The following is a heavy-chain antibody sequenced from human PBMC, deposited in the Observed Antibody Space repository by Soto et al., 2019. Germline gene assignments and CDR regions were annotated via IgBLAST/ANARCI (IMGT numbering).Heavy chain of an antibody. Sequence: GASVKVSCKASGGTFSSYAISWVRQAPGQGLEWMGRIIPILGIANYAQKFQGRVTITADKSTSTAYMELSSLRSEDTAVYYCARAPATGTVLDAFDIWGQGTMVTVSS. V-gene: IGHV1-69*04. D-gene: IGHD1-1*01. CDR3: ARAPATGTVLDAFDI. CDR2: IIPILGIA. CDR1: GGTFSSYA. J-gene: IGHJ3*02.